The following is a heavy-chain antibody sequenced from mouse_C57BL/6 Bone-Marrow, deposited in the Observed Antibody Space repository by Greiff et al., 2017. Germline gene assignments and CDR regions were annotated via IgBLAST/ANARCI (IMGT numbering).Heavy chain of an antibody. CDR2: FHPYNDDT. Sequence: VQLQQSGAELVKPGASVKMSCKASGYTFTTYPIEWMQQNHGQSLEWIGNFHPYNDDTKYNAKFKGKATLTVDKSSNTVYWEISRLTSDDSAVYYCARSSTFFYYFDCWGQGTTLTVSS. CDR1: GYTFTTYP. CDR3: ARSSTFFYYFDC. V-gene: IGHV1-47*01. J-gene: IGHJ2*01. D-gene: IGHD5-1*01.